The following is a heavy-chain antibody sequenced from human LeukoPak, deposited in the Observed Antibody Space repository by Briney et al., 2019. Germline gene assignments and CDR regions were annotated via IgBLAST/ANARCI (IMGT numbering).Heavy chain of an antibody. D-gene: IGHD2-2*01. CDR1: GGSFSGYY. V-gene: IGHV4-34*01. Sequence: PSETLSLTCAVYGGSFSGYYWSWIRQPPGKGLEWIGEINHSGSTNYNPSLKSRVTISVDTSKNQFSLKLSSVTAADTAVYYCAADCSSTSCHPGYWGQGTLVTVSS. J-gene: IGHJ4*02. CDR3: AADCSSTSCHPGY. CDR2: INHSGST.